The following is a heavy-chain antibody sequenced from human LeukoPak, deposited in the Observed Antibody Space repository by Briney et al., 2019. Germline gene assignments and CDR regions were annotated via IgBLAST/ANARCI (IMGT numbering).Heavy chain of an antibody. Sequence: PGGSLRLSCAASGFTFSSYSMNWVRQAPGKGLEWVSSISSSSSYIYYADSVKGRFTISRDNAKNSLYPQMNSLRAEDTAVYYCAKGGWLQLLGNFGYWGQGTLVTVSS. CDR1: GFTFSSYS. CDR2: ISSSSSYI. V-gene: IGHV3-21*04. J-gene: IGHJ4*02. CDR3: AKGGWLQLLGNFGY. D-gene: IGHD5-24*01.